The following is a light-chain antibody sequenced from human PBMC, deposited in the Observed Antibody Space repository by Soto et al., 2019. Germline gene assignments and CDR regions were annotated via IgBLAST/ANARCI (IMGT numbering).Light chain of an antibody. CDR3: QRHNCAVCT. CDR2: STS. CDR1: QGISNY. Sequence: DIQMTQSPSSLSASVGDRVTITCRASQGISNYLAWYKQKPGKVPTLLICSTSTLQLGDPSRFSGSGSGTEFTLTGISLQPEDVATYFSQRHNCAVCTFGPGTKVDSK. J-gene: IGKJ3*01. V-gene: IGKV1-27*01.